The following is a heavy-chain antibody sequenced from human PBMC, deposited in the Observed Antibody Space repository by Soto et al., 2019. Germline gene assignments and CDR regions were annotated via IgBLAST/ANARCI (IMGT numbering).Heavy chain of an antibody. D-gene: IGHD1-26*01. J-gene: IGHJ6*02. CDR2: ISYDGSNK. Sequence: GGSLKLSCAASGFTFSSYGMHWVRQSPGKGLEWVAVISYDGSNKYYADSVKGRFTISRDNSKNTLYLQMNSLRAEDTAVYYCAKDVVVGATTGLGDYYYYYGMDVWGQGTTVTVSS. V-gene: IGHV3-30*18. CDR1: GFTFSSYG. CDR3: AKDVVVGATTGLGDYYYYYGMDV.